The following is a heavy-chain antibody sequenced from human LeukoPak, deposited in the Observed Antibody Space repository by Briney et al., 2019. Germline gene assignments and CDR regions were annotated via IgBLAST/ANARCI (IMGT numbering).Heavy chain of an antibody. D-gene: IGHD2-8*01. Sequence: GGSLGLSCAASGFSFSNYAMSWVRQAPGKELEWVSATSGSGANTYYADSVKGRFTISRDNTKDTLYLQMNTLRAEDTAVYYCAKRPSAYCTDGGCYFDYWGQGTLVTVSS. J-gene: IGHJ4*02. CDR2: TSGSGANT. CDR1: GFSFSNYA. V-gene: IGHV3-23*01. CDR3: AKRPSAYCTDGGCYFDY.